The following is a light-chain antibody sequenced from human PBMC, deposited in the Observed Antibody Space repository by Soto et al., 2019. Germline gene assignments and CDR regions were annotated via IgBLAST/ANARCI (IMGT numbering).Light chain of an antibody. J-gene: IGKJ1*01. V-gene: IGKV3-20*01. CDR2: GAS. Sequence: EIMLTQSPGTLSLYPGERATLSCRASQSVSSSYLAWYQQKPGQAPRLLIYGASSRATGIPDRFSGSGSGTDFTLTISRLEPEDFAVYYCQQYGSSPQTFGQGTKVDI. CDR3: QQYGSSPQT. CDR1: QSVSSSY.